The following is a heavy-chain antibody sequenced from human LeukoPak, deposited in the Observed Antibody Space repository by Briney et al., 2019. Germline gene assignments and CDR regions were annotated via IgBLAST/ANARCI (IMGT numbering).Heavy chain of an antibody. CDR1: GFTMSHYG. D-gene: IGHD3/OR15-3a*01. Sequence: GGSLRLSCAASGFTMSHYGVSWVRQAPGKGLEWISGIRSAVEATHYADSVKGRFIISRDNSKNALSLQLNSLRPEDTALYYCAKHFCTGLDCSLFDSWGQGTLVTVSS. CDR3: AKHFCTGLDCSLFDS. V-gene: IGHV3-23*01. CDR2: IRSAVEAT. J-gene: IGHJ4*02.